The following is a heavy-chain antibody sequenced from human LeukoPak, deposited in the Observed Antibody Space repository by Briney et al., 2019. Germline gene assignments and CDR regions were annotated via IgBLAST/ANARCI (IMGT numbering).Heavy chain of an antibody. CDR3: SRHTDPYYYYGMDV. V-gene: IGHV3-73*01. D-gene: IGHD2-8*02. CDR1: GFTFSDSV. J-gene: IGHJ6*02. Sequence: GGSLRLSCAASGFTFSDSVVHWVRQASGKGLEWVGRIRSKDNNYATAYAASVKGRFTISRDDSRNTAYLQMNSLKTEDTAVYYCSRHTDPYYYYGMDVWGQGTTVTVSS. CDR2: IRSKDNNYAT.